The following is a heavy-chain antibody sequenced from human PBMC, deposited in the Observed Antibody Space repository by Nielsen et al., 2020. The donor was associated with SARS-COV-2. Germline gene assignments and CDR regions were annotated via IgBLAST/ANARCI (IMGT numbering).Heavy chain of an antibody. Sequence: GESLKISCAASGFTFANYGIHWVRQVAGRGLEWVAIVSRDGSDTFYVGSVKGRFTISRDNSKNTVYLQMNSLRAEDTAVYHCAKDVWSGAHQIGPDYWGQGTLVTVSS. J-gene: IGHJ4*02. V-gene: IGHV3-30*18. CDR1: GFTFANYG. CDR3: AKDVWSGAHQIGPDY. D-gene: IGHD3-3*01. CDR2: VSRDGSDT.